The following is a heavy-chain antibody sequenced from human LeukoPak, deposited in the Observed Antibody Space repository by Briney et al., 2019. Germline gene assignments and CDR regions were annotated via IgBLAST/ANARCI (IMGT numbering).Heavy chain of an antibody. Sequence: GGSLRLSCAASGFTFSSYWMSWVRQAPGKGLEWVANIKQDGSEKCYVDSVKGRFTISRDNAKNPLYLQMNSLGAEDTAVYYCARLTAMVNYYYYYYYMDVWGKGTTVTVSS. D-gene: IGHD5-18*01. CDR2: IKQDGSEK. V-gene: IGHV3-7*01. CDR1: GFTFSSYW. CDR3: ARLTAMVNYYYYYYYMDV. J-gene: IGHJ6*03.